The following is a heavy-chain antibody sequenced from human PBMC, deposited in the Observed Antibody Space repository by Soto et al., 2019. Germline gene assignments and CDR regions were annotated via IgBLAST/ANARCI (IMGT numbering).Heavy chain of an antibody. D-gene: IGHD2-15*01. J-gene: IGHJ5*02. V-gene: IGHV3-48*03. Sequence: GGSLRLSCAASGFTFSSYEMNWVRQAPGKGLEWVSYISSSGSTIYYADSVKGRFTISRDNAKNSLYLQMNSLRAEDTAVYYCASVYCSGGSCYGGHWFDPWGQGTLVTVS. CDR3: ASVYCSGGSCYGGHWFDP. CDR1: GFTFSSYE. CDR2: ISSSGSTI.